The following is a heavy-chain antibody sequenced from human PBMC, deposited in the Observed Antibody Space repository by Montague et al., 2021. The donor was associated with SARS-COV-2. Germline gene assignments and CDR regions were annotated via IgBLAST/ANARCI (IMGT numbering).Heavy chain of an antibody. CDR1: GFSLSTSGMC. D-gene: IGHD5-24*01. Sequence: PALVKPTQTLTLTCTFSGFSLSTSGMCVSWIRQPPGKGLEWIGYIYYSGSTNYNPSLKSRVTISVDTSKNQFSLKLSSVTAADTAVYYCARVFPRWLQFDPYFDYWGQGTLVTVSS. V-gene: IGHV4-61*08. CDR3: ARVFPRWLQFDPYFDY. CDR2: IYYSGST. J-gene: IGHJ4*02.